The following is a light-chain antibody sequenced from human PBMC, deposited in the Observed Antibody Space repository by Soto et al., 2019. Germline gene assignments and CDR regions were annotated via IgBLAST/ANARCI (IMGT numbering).Light chain of an antibody. Sequence: QSALSQPASVSGSPGQSITISCTGTSSDVGSNNLVSWYQQHPGKAPKLMIYEVSKRPSGISNRFSGSKSGNTASLTISGLQAEDEADYYCCSYAGRSAPYVFGAGTELTVL. J-gene: IGLJ1*01. CDR3: CSYAGRSAPYV. CDR1: SSDVGSNNL. V-gene: IGLV2-23*02. CDR2: EVS.